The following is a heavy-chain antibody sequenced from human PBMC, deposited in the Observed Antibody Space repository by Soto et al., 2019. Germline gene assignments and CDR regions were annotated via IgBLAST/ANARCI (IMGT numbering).Heavy chain of an antibody. Sequence: GGSLRFSCAASGFTFSSYAMSWVRQAPGKGLEWVSAISGSGGSTYYADSVKGRFTISRDNSKNTLYLQMNSLRAEDTAVYYCAKDTIPYSCDSSGYYKYWGQGSLVTVSS. D-gene: IGHD3-22*01. V-gene: IGHV3-23*01. CDR2: ISGSGGST. CDR3: AKDTIPYSCDSSGYYKY. J-gene: IGHJ4*02. CDR1: GFTFSSYA.